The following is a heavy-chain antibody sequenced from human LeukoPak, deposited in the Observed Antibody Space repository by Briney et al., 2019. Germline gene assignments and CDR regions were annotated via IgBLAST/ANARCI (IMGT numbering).Heavy chain of an antibody. D-gene: IGHD5-12*01. V-gene: IGHV1-69*01. Sequence: SVKVSCKASGGTFSSYTISWVRQAPGQGLEWMGGIIPIFGTANYAQKFQGRVTITADESTSTAYMELSSLRSEDTAVYYCARDLNSGYENYFDYWGQGTLVTVSS. CDR2: IIPIFGTA. CDR3: ARDLNSGYENYFDY. CDR1: GGTFSSYT. J-gene: IGHJ4*02.